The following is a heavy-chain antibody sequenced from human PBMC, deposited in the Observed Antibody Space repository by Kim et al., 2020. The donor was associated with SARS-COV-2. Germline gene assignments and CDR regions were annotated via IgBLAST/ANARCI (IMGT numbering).Heavy chain of an antibody. CDR1: GFTFSSYS. V-gene: IGHV3-21*01. CDR3: ARDICSGGSCYSSFDY. D-gene: IGHD2-15*01. Sequence: GGSLRLPCAASGFTFSSYSMNWVRQAPGKGLEWVSSISSSSSYIYYADSVKGRFTISRDNAKNSLYLQMNSLRAEDTAVYYCARDICSGGSCYSSFDYWGQGTLVTVSS. CDR2: ISSSSSYI. J-gene: IGHJ4*02.